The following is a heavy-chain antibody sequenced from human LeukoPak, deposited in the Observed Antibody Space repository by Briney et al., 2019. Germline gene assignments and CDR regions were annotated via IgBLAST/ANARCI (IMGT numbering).Heavy chain of an antibody. J-gene: IGHJ4*02. V-gene: IGHV3-23*01. Sequence: GGSLRLSCAASGFTFSSYAMSWVRQAPGKGLEWVSAFIANGGRTYYADSVKGRFTISRDNSKNTLYLQMNSLRAEDTAIYYCAKSLGGYYFDYWGQGTLVTVSS. CDR1: GFTFSSYA. CDR3: AKSLGGYYFDY. D-gene: IGHD6-25*01. CDR2: FIANGGRT.